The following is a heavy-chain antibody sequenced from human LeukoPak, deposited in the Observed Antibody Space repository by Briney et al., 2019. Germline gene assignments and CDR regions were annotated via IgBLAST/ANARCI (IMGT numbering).Heavy chain of an antibody. CDR2: ISSSSSYI. D-gene: IGHD3-10*01. Sequence: GGSLRLSCAASGFTFSSYSMNWVRQAPGKGLEWVSSISSSSSYIYYADSVKGRFTISRDNAKNSLYLQMNSLRAEDTAVYYCARDGKRYGSGIDYWGQGTLVTVSS. CDR1: GFTFSSYS. CDR3: ARDGKRYGSGIDY. V-gene: IGHV3-21*01. J-gene: IGHJ4*02.